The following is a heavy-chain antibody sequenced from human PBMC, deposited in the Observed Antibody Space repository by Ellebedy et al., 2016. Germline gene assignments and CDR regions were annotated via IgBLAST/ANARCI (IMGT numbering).Heavy chain of an antibody. CDR2: ISGSGST. Sequence: GESLKISCAASGFTFSTYAMYWVRQAPGKGLEWVSVISGSGSTYYAGSVKGRFTISRDNSKNTLYLQMNSLRAEDTAIYYCAKDRDYDHATHFDHWGQGTLVTVSS. CDR1: GFTFSTYA. J-gene: IGHJ4*02. D-gene: IGHD2-15*01. V-gene: IGHV3-23*01. CDR3: AKDRDYDHATHFDH.